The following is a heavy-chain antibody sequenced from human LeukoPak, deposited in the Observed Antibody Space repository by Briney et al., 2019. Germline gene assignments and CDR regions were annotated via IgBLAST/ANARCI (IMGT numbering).Heavy chain of an antibody. D-gene: IGHD2-15*01. Sequence: GGSLRLSCAASGFTFSSNYMSWVRQAPGKGLEWVSVIYSGGSTYYADSVKGRFTISRDNSKNTLYLQMNSLRAEDTAVYYCAREIAACSGGSCYSWGFDYWGQGTLVTVSS. CDR2: IYSGGST. J-gene: IGHJ4*02. V-gene: IGHV3-53*01. CDR1: GFTFSSNY. CDR3: AREIAACSGGSCYSWGFDY.